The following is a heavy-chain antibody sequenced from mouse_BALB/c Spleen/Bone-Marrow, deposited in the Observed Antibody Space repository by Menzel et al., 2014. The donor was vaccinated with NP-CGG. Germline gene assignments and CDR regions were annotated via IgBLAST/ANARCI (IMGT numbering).Heavy chain of an antibody. J-gene: IGHJ2*01. CDR3: ARGTGCYFDH. V-gene: IGHV3-8*02. D-gene: IGHD3-3*01. CDR2: ISYSGNT. CDR1: GDSITNAY. Sequence: EVQLQQSGPSLVKPSQTLSLTCSVTGDSITNAYWNWIRKFPGNKIDYMGYISYSGNTYYNPSLKSRISITRDTSKNQFYLQLNSVTTEDTATYFCARGTGCYFDHWGQGTTLTVSS.